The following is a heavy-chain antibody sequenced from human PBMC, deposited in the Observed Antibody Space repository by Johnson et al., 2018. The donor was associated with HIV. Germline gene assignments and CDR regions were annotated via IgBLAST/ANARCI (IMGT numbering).Heavy chain of an antibody. CDR2: IKSKTDGGTT. D-gene: IGHD3-10*01. V-gene: IGHV3-15*01. CDR1: GFTFSNAW. Sequence: VQLVESGGGLVKPGGSLRLSCAASGFTFSNAWMSWVRQAPGMGLEWVGRIKSKTDGGTTDYAAPVKGRFTISRDDSKNTLYLQMNSLKTEDTAVYYCTTDYGSGSYLDAFEIWGQGTMVTVSS. J-gene: IGHJ3*02. CDR3: TTDYGSGSYLDAFEI.